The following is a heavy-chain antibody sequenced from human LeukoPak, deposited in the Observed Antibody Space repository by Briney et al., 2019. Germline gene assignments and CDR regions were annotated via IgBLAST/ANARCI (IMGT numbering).Heavy chain of an antibody. D-gene: IGHD5-18*01. Sequence: PGRSLRLSCAASGFTFSSYGMHWVRQAPGKGLEWVAVISYDGSNKYYADSVKGRFTISRDNSKNTLYLQMNSLRAEDTAVYYCARSTAMYRETLDYWGQGTLVTVSS. CDR2: ISYDGSNK. CDR1: GFTFSSYG. V-gene: IGHV3-30*19. J-gene: IGHJ4*02. CDR3: ARSTAMYRETLDY.